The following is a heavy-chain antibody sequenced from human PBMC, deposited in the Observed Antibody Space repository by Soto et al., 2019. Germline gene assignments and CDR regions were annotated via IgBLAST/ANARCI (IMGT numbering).Heavy chain of an antibody. Sequence: SETLSLTCTVSGGSISSSYWRWIRQPPGKGLEWLAYIHDDGSANYKPSLKSRATISLDMSKNQLSLKLTSVTAADTAVYYCARDQYRRGASWRKTWFGPWGQGSLVT. D-gene: IGHD3-16*02. CDR2: IHDDGSA. V-gene: IGHV4-59*01. CDR1: GGSISSSY. CDR3: ARDQYRRGASWRKTWFGP. J-gene: IGHJ5*02.